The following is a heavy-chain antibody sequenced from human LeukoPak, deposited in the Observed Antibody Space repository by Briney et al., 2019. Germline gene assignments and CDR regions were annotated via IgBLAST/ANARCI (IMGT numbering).Heavy chain of an antibody. CDR1: GGSFSGYY. CDR3: ARGARCLRSPFDY. V-gene: IGHV4-34*01. CDR2: INHSGST. J-gene: IGHJ4*02. Sequence: SETLSLTCAVYGGSFSGYYWSWIRQPPGKGLEWIGEINHSGSTNYNPSLKSRVTISVDTSKNQFSLKLSSVTAADTAVYYCARGARCLRSPFDYWGQGTLVTVSS. D-gene: IGHD5-12*01.